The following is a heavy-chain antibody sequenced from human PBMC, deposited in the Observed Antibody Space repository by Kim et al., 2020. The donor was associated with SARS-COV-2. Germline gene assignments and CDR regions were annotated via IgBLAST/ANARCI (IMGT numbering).Heavy chain of an antibody. V-gene: IGHV3-48*02. J-gene: IGHJ4*02. D-gene: IGHD6-6*01. CDR1: GFTFSSYS. CDR3: ARSIAARPRGFYFDY. CDR2: ISSSSSTI. Sequence: GGSLRLSCAASGFTFSSYSMNWVRQAPGKGLEWVSYISSSSSTIYYADSVKGRFTISRDNAKNSLYLQMNSLRDEDTAVYYCARSIAARPRGFYFDYWGQGTLVTVSS.